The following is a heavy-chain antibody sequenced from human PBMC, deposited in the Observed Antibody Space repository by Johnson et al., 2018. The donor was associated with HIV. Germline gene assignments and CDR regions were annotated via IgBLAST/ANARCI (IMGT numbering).Heavy chain of an antibody. CDR1: GFTFSSYA. Sequence: VQLVESGGGLVQPGGSLRLSCAASGFTFSSYAMTWVRQAPGKGLEWVSTISGSGGSTYYIDSVKGRFTISRDSSKNTLYLQMNSLRAEETAIYYCAKDIVWDCGGDCWGAFDIWGQGTMVTVSS. J-gene: IGHJ3*02. V-gene: IGHV3-23*04. D-gene: IGHD2-21*02. CDR3: AKDIVWDCGGDCWGAFDI. CDR2: ISGSGGST.